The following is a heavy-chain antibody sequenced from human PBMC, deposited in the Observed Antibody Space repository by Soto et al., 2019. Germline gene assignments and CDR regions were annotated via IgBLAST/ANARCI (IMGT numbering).Heavy chain of an antibody. CDR2: INQDGGQT. J-gene: IGHJ4*02. V-gene: IGHV3-7*03. CDR1: GFTFSRYW. Sequence: PGGSLRLSCGASGFTFSRYWMNWVRQAPGKGLEWVANINQDGGQTYYVDSVKGRFTISRNNAKNFLYLQMDSLRAEDTAVYYCAKDPRIGIAVAGVFDYWGQGTLVTVSS. D-gene: IGHD6-19*01. CDR3: AKDPRIGIAVAGVFDY.